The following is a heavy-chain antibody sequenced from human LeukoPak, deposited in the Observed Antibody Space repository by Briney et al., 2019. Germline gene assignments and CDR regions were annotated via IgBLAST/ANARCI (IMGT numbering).Heavy chain of an antibody. V-gene: IGHV3-23*01. D-gene: IGHD3-10*01. CDR2: INGDGEYT. CDR3: AREMDGPYGSGSPLDY. CDR1: GFTFGGYY. J-gene: IGHJ4*02. Sequence: PGWSLRLSCAASGFTFGGYYMHWVRQAPGKGLEWVSTINGDGEYTVYANSVKGRFTISRDNSKNTLNLQMNSLRAEDTAVYYCAREMDGPYGSGSPLDYWGQGTLVTVSS.